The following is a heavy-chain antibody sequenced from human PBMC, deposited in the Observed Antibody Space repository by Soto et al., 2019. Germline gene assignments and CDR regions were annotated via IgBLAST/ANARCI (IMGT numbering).Heavy chain of an antibody. J-gene: IGHJ6*02. CDR3: AMLGGWSGGSNDMDV. Sequence: EVQLVESGGGLVQPGGSLRLSCAASGLIFSDYHMDWVRQAPGKGLEWVGRIRRKANSYTTEYAAAVKGRFTISRDDSKNSLYLQMTGQKAEDTAVYYCAMLGGWSGGSNDMDVWGQGTTVTVSS. CDR1: GLIFSDYH. V-gene: IGHV3-72*01. CDR2: IRRKANSYTT. D-gene: IGHD6-19*01.